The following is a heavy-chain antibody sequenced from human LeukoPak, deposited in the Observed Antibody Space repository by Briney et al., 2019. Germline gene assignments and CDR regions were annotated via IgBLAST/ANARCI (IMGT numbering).Heavy chain of an antibody. CDR1: GFTFSSYW. D-gene: IGHD6-13*01. CDR3: ASPTAYSSSRLDYFDY. Sequence: GGSLRLSCAASGFTFSSYWMHWVRQAPGKGLVWVSRINSDGSSTSCADSVKGRFTIPRDNAKNTLYLQMNSLRAEDTAVYYCASPTAYSSSRLDYFDYWGQGTLVTVSS. V-gene: IGHV3-74*01. CDR2: INSDGSST. J-gene: IGHJ4*02.